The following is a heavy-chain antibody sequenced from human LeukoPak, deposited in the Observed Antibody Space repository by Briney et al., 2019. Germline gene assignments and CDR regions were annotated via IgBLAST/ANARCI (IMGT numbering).Heavy chain of an antibody. J-gene: IGHJ3*01. CDR1: GFTFRGAA. CDR3: AKVIQLST. V-gene: IGHV3-23*01. D-gene: IGHD5-24*01. CDR2: ISSSGNNA. Sequence: PGGSLRLSCAVSGFTFRGAAMTWVRQAPGKGLEWVSLISSSGNNAYYADSVKGRFTISRDNSKNTLSLQMNSLRVEDTAIYYCAKVIQLSTWGLGTRVTVSS.